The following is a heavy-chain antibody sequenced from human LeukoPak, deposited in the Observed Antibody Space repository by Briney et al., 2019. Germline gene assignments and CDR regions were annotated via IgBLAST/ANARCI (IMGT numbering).Heavy chain of an antibody. CDR1: GFTFSSYV. CDR2: VSGSGGST. Sequence: GGSLRLSCAASGFTFSSYVMSWVRQAPGKGLEWVSGVSGSGGSTYYADSVKGRFTISRDNSKNTLYLQMNSLRAEDTAVYYCAKDLDIVATITGNWGQGTLITVSS. V-gene: IGHV3-23*01. CDR3: AKDLDIVATITGN. D-gene: IGHD5-12*01. J-gene: IGHJ4*02.